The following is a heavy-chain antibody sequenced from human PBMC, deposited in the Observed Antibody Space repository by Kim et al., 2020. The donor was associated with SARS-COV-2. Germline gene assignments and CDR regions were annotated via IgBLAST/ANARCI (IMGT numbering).Heavy chain of an antibody. D-gene: IGHD2-15*01. Sequence: DSVKGRFNVSKDNAKNSLYRQMTGLRAEDSAVYYCARDRCRGCSCSLDYWGQGTLVTVSS. J-gene: IGHJ4*02. V-gene: IGHV3-21*01. CDR3: ARDRCRGCSCSLDY.